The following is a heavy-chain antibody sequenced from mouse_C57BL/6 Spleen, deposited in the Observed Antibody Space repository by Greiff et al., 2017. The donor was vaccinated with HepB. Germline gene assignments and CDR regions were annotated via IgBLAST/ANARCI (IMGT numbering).Heavy chain of an antibody. J-gene: IGHJ4*01. CDR2: INPNNGGT. Sequence: EVQLQQSGPELVKPGASVKISCKASGYTFTDYYMNWVKQSHGKSLEWIGDINPNNGGTSYNQKFKGKATLTVDKSSSTAYMELRSLTSEDSAVYYCARQDWSYAMDYWGQGTSVTVSS. D-gene: IGHD4-1*01. CDR3: ARQDWSYAMDY. V-gene: IGHV1-26*01. CDR1: GYTFTDYY.